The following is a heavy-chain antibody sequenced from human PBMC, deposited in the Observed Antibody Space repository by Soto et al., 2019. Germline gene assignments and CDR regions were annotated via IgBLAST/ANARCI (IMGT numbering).Heavy chain of an antibody. CDR1: GYTFTSYA. J-gene: IGHJ4*02. CDR3: ASVVPFYYGSGSVDY. D-gene: IGHD3-10*01. V-gene: IGHV1-3*01. CDR2: INAGNGNT. Sequence: QVQLVQSGAEVKKPGASVKVSCKASGYTFTSYAMHWVRQAPGQRLEWMGWINAGNGNTKYSQKFQGRVTITRDTSASTAYMELSSLRSEDTAVYYCASVVPFYYGSGSVDYWGQGTLVTVSS.